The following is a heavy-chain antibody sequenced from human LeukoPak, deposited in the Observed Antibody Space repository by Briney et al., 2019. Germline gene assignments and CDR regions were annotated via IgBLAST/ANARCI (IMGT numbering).Heavy chain of an antibody. CDR3: ASGLEQLQHWFY. CDR2: IYSGGNT. Sequence: GGSLRLSCLASGFTVSTSYMSWVRQAPGRGLEWVSVIYSGGNTYYADSVKGRFIISRDNSRNTLFLQMEALRGEDTAVYYCASGLEQLQHWFYWGQGTRVSV. D-gene: IGHD1/OR15-1a*01. V-gene: IGHV3-66*01. CDR1: GFTVSTSY. J-gene: IGHJ4*02.